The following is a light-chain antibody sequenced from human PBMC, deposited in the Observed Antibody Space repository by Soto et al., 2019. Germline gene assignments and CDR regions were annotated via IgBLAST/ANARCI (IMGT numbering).Light chain of an antibody. Sequence: IVLTQSPATLSLSPGERATLSCRASQGVSSNLAWYQQKPGQAPRLLIYAASYRATGIPDKFSGSGSGADFSLTISRLEPEDSAVYYCHQYHSPPQTFGQGTKVDIK. J-gene: IGKJ2*01. CDR2: AAS. CDR3: HQYHSPPQT. CDR1: QGVSSN. V-gene: IGKV3-20*01.